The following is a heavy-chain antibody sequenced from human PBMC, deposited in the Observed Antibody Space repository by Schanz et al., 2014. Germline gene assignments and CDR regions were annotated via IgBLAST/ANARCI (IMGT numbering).Heavy chain of an antibody. D-gene: IGHD3-10*01. V-gene: IGHV4-4*02. Sequence: QVQLQESGPGLVKPSGTLSLTCAVSGGSISSSNWWSWVRQPPGKGLEWIGEIYHSGRTNYNPSHKSRVTISKATSKNQFSLKLTSVTAADTAVYYCARDMVENWFDSWGQGTLXTVSS. J-gene: IGHJ5*01. CDR1: GGSISSSNW. CDR3: ARDMVENWFDS. CDR2: IYHSGRT.